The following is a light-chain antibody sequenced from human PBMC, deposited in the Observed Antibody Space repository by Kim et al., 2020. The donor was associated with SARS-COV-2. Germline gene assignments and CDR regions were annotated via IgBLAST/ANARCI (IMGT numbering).Light chain of an antibody. CDR3: QAWDSSTVV. Sequence: VSPGQTASNTCTGDKLGDKYACWYQQKPGQPPVLVIYQDSKRPAGIPERFAGSNSGNSAPLTISGTQAMDEADYYCQAWDSSTVVFGGGTQLTVL. CDR1: KLGDKY. J-gene: IGLJ2*01. V-gene: IGLV3-1*01. CDR2: QDS.